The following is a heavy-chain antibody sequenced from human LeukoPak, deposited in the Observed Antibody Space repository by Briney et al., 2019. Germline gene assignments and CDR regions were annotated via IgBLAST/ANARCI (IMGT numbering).Heavy chain of an antibody. CDR1: GFTFSSYS. V-gene: IGHV3-21*01. CDR3: ARGSVIVATSYYYYGMDV. Sequence: GGSLRLSCAASGFTFSSYSMNWVRQAPGKGLEWVSSISSSSSYIYYADSVKGRFTISRDNAKNSLYLQMNSLRAEDTAVYYCARGSVIVATSYYYYGMDVWGQGTTVTVSS. J-gene: IGHJ6*02. D-gene: IGHD5-12*01. CDR2: ISSSSSYI.